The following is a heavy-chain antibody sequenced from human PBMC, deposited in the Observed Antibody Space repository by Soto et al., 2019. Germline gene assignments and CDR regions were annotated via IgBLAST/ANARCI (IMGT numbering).Heavy chain of an antibody. Sequence: QVQLVQSGAEVKKPGSSVKVSCTASGGTFSSYAISWVRQAPGQGLEWMGGIIPISGTANYAQKFQGRVTITADESTSTAYMELSSLRAEDTAVYYCARSQGSSTILENYYYYYYGMDVWGQGTTVTVSS. CDR3: ARSQGSSTILENYYYYYYGMDV. CDR1: GGTFSSYA. D-gene: IGHD2-2*01. CDR2: IIPISGTA. V-gene: IGHV1-69*01. J-gene: IGHJ6*02.